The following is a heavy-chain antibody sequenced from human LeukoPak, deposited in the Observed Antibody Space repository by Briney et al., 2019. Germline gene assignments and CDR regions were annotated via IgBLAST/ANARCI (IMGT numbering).Heavy chain of an antibody. CDR2: IYSGGST. CDR1: GFTVSSNY. Sequence: GGSLRLSCAASGFTVSSNYMSWVRQAPGKGLEWVSVIYSGGSTYYADSVKGRFTISRDNSKNTLYLKMNSLRAEDTAVYYCARDRGDILTGWEYYFDYWGQGTLVTVSS. CDR3: ARDRGDILTGWEYYFDY. D-gene: IGHD3-9*01. J-gene: IGHJ4*02. V-gene: IGHV3-66*01.